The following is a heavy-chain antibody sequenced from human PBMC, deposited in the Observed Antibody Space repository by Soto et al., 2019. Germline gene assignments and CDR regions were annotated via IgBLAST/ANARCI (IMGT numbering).Heavy chain of an antibody. D-gene: IGHD2-2*01. J-gene: IGHJ5*01. CDR2: VYWDDDR. CDR1: GFSLSSSGLG. V-gene: IGHV2-5*02. Sequence: QISVKEAGPTLVNPTETLTLTCTVSGFSLSSSGLGVGWIRQTPEKALEWLALVYWDDDRRYSPALRNRLSITRDASRNQVVLTLTAVSPGDTGTYFCAHHGTAAFFDSWGQGIRVIVS. CDR3: AHHGTAAFFDS.